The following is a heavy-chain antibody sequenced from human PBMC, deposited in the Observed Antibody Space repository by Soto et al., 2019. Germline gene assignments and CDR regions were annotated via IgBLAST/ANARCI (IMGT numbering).Heavy chain of an antibody. CDR2: ISGSGGST. Sequence: EVQLLESGGGLVRPGGSLRLSCAASGFTFSSYAMSWVRQAPGKGLEWVSAISGSGGSTYYAAPVKGRFTISRDNSKNTLYLQMNSLRAEDTAVYYCASFVPPKDYFDYWGQGTLVTVSS. J-gene: IGHJ4*02. V-gene: IGHV3-23*01. CDR1: GFTFSSYA. CDR3: ASFVPPKDYFDY.